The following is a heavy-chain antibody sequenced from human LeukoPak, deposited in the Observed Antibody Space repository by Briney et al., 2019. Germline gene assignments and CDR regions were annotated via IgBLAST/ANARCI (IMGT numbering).Heavy chain of an antibody. V-gene: IGHV1-18*01. D-gene: IGHD1-26*01. Sequence: ASVKVSCKASGYTFTSYGISWVRQAPGQGLEWMGWISAYNGNTNYAQKLQGRVTMTTDTSTSTAYMELRSLRSDDTAVYYCASSVGATWTGDALDIWGQGTMVTVSS. CDR3: ASSVGATWTGDALDI. J-gene: IGHJ3*02. CDR2: ISAYNGNT. CDR1: GYTFTSYG.